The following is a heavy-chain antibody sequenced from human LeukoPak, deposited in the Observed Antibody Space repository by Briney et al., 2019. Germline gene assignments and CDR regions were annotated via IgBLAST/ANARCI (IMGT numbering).Heavy chain of an antibody. J-gene: IGHJ4*02. D-gene: IGHD6-19*01. CDR1: GFTFSTYG. V-gene: IGHV3-33*01. CDR3: ARDRGRGVAGITY. Sequence: ERSLRLSCAASGFTFSTYGMHWVRQAPGKGLEWVAVIWDDGSKKYYAESVKGPFTISRDNSKNTLYLQMNSLRVEDTAVYYCARDRGRGVAGITYWGQGTLVTVSS. CDR2: IWDDGSKK.